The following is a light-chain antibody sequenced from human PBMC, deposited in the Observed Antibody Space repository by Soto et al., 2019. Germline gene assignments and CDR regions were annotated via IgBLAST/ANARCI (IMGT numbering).Light chain of an antibody. CDR2: EVS. CDR1: SSDVGGYNY. CDR3: GSWAGNNNLV. J-gene: IGLJ2*01. V-gene: IGLV2-8*01. Sequence: QSALTQPPSASGSPGQSVTISCTGTSSDVGGYNYVSWYQQHPGKAPKLMISEVSKRPSGVPDRFSGSKSGNTAALTVSGHQAEDEADYYCGSWAGNNNLVFGGGTKLTVL.